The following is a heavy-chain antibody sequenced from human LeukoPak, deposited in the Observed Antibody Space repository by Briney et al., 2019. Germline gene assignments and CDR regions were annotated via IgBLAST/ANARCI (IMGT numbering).Heavy chain of an antibody. J-gene: IGHJ6*02. CDR1: GFTVSSNY. CDR2: ISSNGGST. V-gene: IGHV3-64D*09. Sequence: GGSLRLSCAASGFTVSSNYMSWVRQAPGKGLEYVSAISSNGGSTYYADSVKGRFTISRDNSKNTLYLQMSSLRAEDTAVYYCVKAGRTGTTYYYYYYGMDVWGQGTTVTVSS. CDR3: VKAGRTGTTYYYYYYGMDV. D-gene: IGHD1-1*01.